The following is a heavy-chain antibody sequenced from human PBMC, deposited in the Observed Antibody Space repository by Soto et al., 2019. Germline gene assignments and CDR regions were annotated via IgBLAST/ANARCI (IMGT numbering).Heavy chain of an antibody. D-gene: IGHD6-13*01. CDR3: ARRFSGSSWYWDLTPFDY. V-gene: IGHV5-51*01. Sequence: GESLKISCKGSGYSFTSYWIGWVRQMPGKGLEWMGIIYPGDSDTRYSPSFQGQVTISAAKSISTAYLQWSSLKASETAMYYCARRFSGSSWYWDLTPFDYWGQGTLVTVSS. J-gene: IGHJ4*02. CDR1: GYSFTSYW. CDR2: IYPGDSDT.